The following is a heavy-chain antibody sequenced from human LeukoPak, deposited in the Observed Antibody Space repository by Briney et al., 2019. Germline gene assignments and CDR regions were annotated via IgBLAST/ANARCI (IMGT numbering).Heavy chain of an antibody. CDR2: IYHTGTT. V-gene: IGHV4-30-4*08. CDR1: GVSISSGGFY. Sequence: SQTLSLTCSVSGVSISSGGFYWSWIRQFPGKGLEWIGYIYHTGTTYYNPSLRTRVIISVDTSKNQFSLKLSSVTAADTAVYYCARRVGYNWNYAPYFDYWGQGTLVTVSS. J-gene: IGHJ4*02. D-gene: IGHD1-7*01. CDR3: ARRVGYNWNYAPYFDY.